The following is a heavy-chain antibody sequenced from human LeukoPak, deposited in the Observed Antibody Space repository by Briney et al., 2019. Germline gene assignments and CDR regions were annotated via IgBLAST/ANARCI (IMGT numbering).Heavy chain of an antibody. V-gene: IGHV3-11*01. CDR1: GFTFSSYA. CDR3: ARDRNTARYYYYGMDV. Sequence: KPGGSLRLSCAASGFTFSSYAMSWIRQAPGKGLEWVSYISSSGSTIYYADSVKGRFTISRDNAKNSLYLQMNSLRAEDTAVYYCARDRNTARYYYYGMDVWGQGTTVTVSS. D-gene: IGHD5-18*01. CDR2: ISSSGSTI. J-gene: IGHJ6*02.